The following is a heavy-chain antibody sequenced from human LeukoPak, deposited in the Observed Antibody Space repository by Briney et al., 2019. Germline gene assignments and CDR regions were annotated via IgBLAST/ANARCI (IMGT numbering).Heavy chain of an antibody. CDR2: IYYSGST. CDR3: VRLAVTRPPDY. V-gene: IGHV4-34*01. D-gene: IGHD2-21*02. CDR1: GGSFSGYY. J-gene: IGHJ4*02. Sequence: PSESLSLTCAVYGGSFSGYYWSWIREPPGKGLEWIGSIYYSGSTYYNPSLKSRVTISVDTSKNHFSLKLSSVTAADTAVYYCVRLAVTRPPDYWGQGTLVTVSS.